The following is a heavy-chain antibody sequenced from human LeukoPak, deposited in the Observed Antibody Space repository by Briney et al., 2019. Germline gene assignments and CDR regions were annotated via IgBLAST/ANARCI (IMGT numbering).Heavy chain of an antibody. Sequence: SETLSLTCAVYGGSFSGYYWTWIRQPPGKGLEWIGEVYHSGNTNYSPSLKSRITISVDTSKNQFSLRLRSATAADTAVYYCARVRKRYCSSTTCYDRFYYYYIDVWDKGTTVTVSS. CDR3: ARVRKRYCSSTTCYDRFYYYYIDV. V-gene: IGHV4-34*01. CDR2: VYHSGNT. D-gene: IGHD2-2*01. J-gene: IGHJ6*03. CDR1: GGSFSGYY.